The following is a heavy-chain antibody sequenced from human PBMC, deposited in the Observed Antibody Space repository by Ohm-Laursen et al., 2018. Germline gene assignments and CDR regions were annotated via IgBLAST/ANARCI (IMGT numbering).Heavy chain of an antibody. D-gene: IGHD6-13*01. CDR1: GFTVSSNY. V-gene: IGHV3-53*01. Sequence: SLRLSCAASGFTVSSNYMSWVRQAPGKGLEWVSVIYSGGSTYYADSVKGRFTISRDNSKNTLYLQMNSLRAEETAVYYCAAGAGEQQLVPLFDYWGQGTLVTVSS. CDR2: IYSGGST. CDR3: AAGAGEQQLVPLFDY. J-gene: IGHJ4*02.